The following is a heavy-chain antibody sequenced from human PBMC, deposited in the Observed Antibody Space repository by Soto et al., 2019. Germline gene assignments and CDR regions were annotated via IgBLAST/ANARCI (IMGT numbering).Heavy chain of an antibody. CDR3: ASLGYCSSTSCYEGWFDP. Sequence: ASVKVSCKASGYTFTSYGISWVRQAPGQGLEWMGWISAYNGNTNYAQKLQGRVTMTTDTPTSTAYMELRSLRSDDTAVYYCASLGYCSSTSCYEGWFDPWGQGTLVTVSS. D-gene: IGHD2-2*01. CDR1: GYTFTSYG. J-gene: IGHJ5*02. CDR2: ISAYNGNT. V-gene: IGHV1-18*01.